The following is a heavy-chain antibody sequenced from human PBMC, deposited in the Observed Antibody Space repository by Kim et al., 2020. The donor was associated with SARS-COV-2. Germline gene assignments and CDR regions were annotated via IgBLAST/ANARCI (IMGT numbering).Heavy chain of an antibody. CDR1: GYTFTSYS. CDR3: ARDTLIGTTDFGY. Sequence: ASVKVSCKASGYTFTSYSMNWVRQAPGQGLEWMGRINPICGSTSYPQKFQGRVTMTRDTSTSTVYMELSSLRSEDTAVYYCARDTLIGTTDFGYWGQGTLGTVSS. CDR2: INPICGST. V-gene: IGHV1-46*01. D-gene: IGHD1-7*01. J-gene: IGHJ4*02.